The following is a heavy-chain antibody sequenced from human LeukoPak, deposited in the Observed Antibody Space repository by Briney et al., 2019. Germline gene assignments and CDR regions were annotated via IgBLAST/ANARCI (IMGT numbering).Heavy chain of an antibody. V-gene: IGHV3-30*02. CDR3: ARPGRGSSYLHSFDY. Sequence: GGSLRLSCAASGFTFSTYDMHWVRQAPGKGLEWVTFIRYDGSNKEYADSVKGRFTVSRDNSKNTLYLQMNSLRAEDTAVYYCARPGRGSSYLHSFDYWGQGTLVTVSS. D-gene: IGHD6-13*01. CDR2: IRYDGSNK. J-gene: IGHJ4*02. CDR1: GFTFSTYD.